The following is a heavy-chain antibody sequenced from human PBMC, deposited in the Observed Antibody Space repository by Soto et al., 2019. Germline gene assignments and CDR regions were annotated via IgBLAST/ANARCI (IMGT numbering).Heavy chain of an antibody. Sequence: QVQLQESGPGLLKPSETLSLTCTVSGGSISSYFYIWVRQPPGKGLEWIGSVYYTGTTDYNPSLKSRVTIAVDTSKTQFSLNLRSVTAADTAVSYGARDLAAVPRAFDYWGRGTLVTVSS. D-gene: IGHD6-13*01. CDR2: VYYTGTT. CDR3: ARDLAAVPRAFDY. CDR1: GGSISSYF. V-gene: IGHV4-59*01. J-gene: IGHJ4*02.